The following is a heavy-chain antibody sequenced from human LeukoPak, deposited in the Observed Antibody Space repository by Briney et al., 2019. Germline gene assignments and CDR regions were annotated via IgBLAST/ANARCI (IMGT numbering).Heavy chain of an antibody. J-gene: IGHJ4*02. CDR3: ARNDFWSGYTDY. Sequence: PGGSLRLSCAASGFTFSSYSMNWVRQAPGKGLEWVSSISSSSSYIYYADSVKGRFTISRDNAKNSLYLQMNSLRAEDTAVYYCARNDFWSGYTDYWGQGTLVTVPS. CDR1: GFTFSSYS. CDR2: ISSSSSYI. V-gene: IGHV3-21*01. D-gene: IGHD3-3*01.